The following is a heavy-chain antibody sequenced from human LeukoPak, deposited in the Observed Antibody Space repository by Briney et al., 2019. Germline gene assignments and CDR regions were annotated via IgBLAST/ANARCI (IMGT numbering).Heavy chain of an antibody. Sequence: GGSLRLSCAASGLTFSSRWMSWVRQAPGKGLEWVGNIQPDGREQYPVDSVKGRFTISRDNAKNSLYLQMNSLRAEDTAVYYCARDDHWGYAFDIWGQGTMVTVSS. CDR3: ARDDHWGYAFDI. J-gene: IGHJ3*02. V-gene: IGHV3-7*01. D-gene: IGHD3-16*01. CDR2: IQPDGREQ. CDR1: GLTFSSRW.